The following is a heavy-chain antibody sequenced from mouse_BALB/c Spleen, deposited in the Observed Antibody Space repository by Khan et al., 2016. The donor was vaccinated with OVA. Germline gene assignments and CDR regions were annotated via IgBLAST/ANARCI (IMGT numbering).Heavy chain of an antibody. CDR3: ASELGRYYAMDY. CDR2: ISYSGST. D-gene: IGHD4-1*01. Sequence: EVQLQESGPGLVKPSQSLSLTCTVTGYSITSDYAWNWIRQFPGNKLEWMGYISYSGSTTYNPSLKGRISITRDTSKDQFFLQLKSVTSEDTATYYCASELGRYYAMDYWGQGTSVTVSS. J-gene: IGHJ4*01. CDR1: GYSITSDYA. V-gene: IGHV3-2*02.